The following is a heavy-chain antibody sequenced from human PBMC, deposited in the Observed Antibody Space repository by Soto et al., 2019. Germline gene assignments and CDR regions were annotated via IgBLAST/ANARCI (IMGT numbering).Heavy chain of an antibody. J-gene: IGHJ4*02. Sequence: PGGSLRLSCAASGFTFSGSAMHWVRQASGKGLEWVGRIRSKANSYATAYAASVKGRFTISRDDSKNTAYLQMNSLKTEDTAVYYCARRDSGSYLFDYWGQGTLLTVSS. CDR2: IRSKANSYAT. CDR3: ARRDSGSYLFDY. V-gene: IGHV3-73*01. CDR1: GFTFSGSA. D-gene: IGHD3-10*01.